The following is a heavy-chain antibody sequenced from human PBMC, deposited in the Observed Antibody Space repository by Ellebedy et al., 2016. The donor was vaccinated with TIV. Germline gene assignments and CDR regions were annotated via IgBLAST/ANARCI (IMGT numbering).Heavy chain of an antibody. CDR2: ISSSSSYI. CDR1: GFTFSSYA. J-gene: IGHJ4*02. CDR3: ARDGMGDFYFDY. D-gene: IGHD3-16*01. V-gene: IGHV3-21*01. Sequence: GESLKISXAASGFTFSSYAMSWVRQAPGKGLEWVSSISSSSSYIYYADSVKGRFTISRDNAKNSLYLQMNSLRAEDTAVYYCARDGMGDFYFDYWGQGTLVTVSS.